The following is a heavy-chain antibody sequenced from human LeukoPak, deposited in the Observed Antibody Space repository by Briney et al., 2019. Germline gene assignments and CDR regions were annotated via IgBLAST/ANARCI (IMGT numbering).Heavy chain of an antibody. CDR1: GFTFSSYA. D-gene: IGHD2-21*02. Sequence: PGGSLRLSCAAFGFTFSSYAMHWVRQAPGKGLEWVAVISYDGSNKYYADSVKGRFTISRDNSKNTLYLQMNSLRAEDTAVYYCARACGGDCYAFGYWGQGTLVTVSS. CDR3: ARACGGDCYAFGY. J-gene: IGHJ4*02. V-gene: IGHV3-30*01. CDR2: ISYDGSNK.